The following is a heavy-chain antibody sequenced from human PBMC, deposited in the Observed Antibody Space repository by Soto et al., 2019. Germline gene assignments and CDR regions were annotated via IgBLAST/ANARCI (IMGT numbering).Heavy chain of an antibody. V-gene: IGHV4-38-2*02. Sequence: SETLSLTCSVSGYSISSGYYWGWIRQPPGKGLEWIGSIYHSGSTYYNPSLKSRVTISVDKSKNQFSLKLRSVTAADTAVYYCARDHHGDYYYYGMDVWGQATTVTVSS. CDR3: ARDHHGDYYYYGMDV. J-gene: IGHJ6*02. CDR1: GYSISSGYY. D-gene: IGHD4-17*01. CDR2: IYHSGST.